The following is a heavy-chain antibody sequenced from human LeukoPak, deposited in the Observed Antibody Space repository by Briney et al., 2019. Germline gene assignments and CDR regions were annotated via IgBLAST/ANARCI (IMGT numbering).Heavy chain of an antibody. J-gene: IGHJ4*02. Sequence: GESLKISCKGSGYSFTSNWIGWVRQMPGKGLEWMGIIYPGDSDTRYSPSFQGQVTISADKSISTAYLQWSSLKASDTAMYCCESPHYCNSGGYWGQGTLVTVSS. CDR3: ESPHYCNSGGY. D-gene: IGHD4-11*01. CDR2: IYPGDSDT. V-gene: IGHV5-51*01. CDR1: GYSFTSNW.